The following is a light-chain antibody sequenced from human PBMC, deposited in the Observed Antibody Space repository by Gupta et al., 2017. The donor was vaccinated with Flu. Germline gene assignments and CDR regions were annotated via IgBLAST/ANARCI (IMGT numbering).Light chain of an antibody. CDR3: CSFGVASV. Sequence: VSSSCTGTTSDVGAYNCVSWYQQHPGKDHKIIIYDGYKRPSGVPDRFTGSKSVNTASLTISGRQPEDEDDYHCCSFGVASVFGGETKLTVL. V-gene: IGLV2-11*03. CDR2: DGY. CDR1: TSDVGAYNC. J-gene: IGLJ2*01.